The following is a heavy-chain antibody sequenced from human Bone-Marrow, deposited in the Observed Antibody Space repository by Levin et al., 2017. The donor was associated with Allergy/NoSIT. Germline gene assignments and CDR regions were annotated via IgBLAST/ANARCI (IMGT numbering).Heavy chain of an antibody. CDR3: ARGRRVAAARRWFDP. D-gene: IGHD6-13*01. V-gene: IGHV4-34*01. J-gene: IGHJ5*02. Sequence: SQTLSLTCAVYGGSFSGYYWSWIRQPPGKGLEWIGEINHSGSTNYNPSLKSRVTLSVDTSKNQFSLKLSSVTAADTAVYYCARGRRVAAARRWFDPWGQGTLVTVSS. CDR2: INHSGST. CDR1: GGSFSGYY.